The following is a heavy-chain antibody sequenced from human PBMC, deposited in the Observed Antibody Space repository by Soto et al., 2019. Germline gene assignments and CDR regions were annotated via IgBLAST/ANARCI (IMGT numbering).Heavy chain of an antibody. CDR1: GYTFTSYG. CDR2: ISAYNGNT. J-gene: IGHJ6*02. D-gene: IGHD4-17*01. V-gene: IGHV1-18*01. CDR3: ARETELDYGDYADYYYYGMDV. Sequence: QVQLVQSGAEVKKPGASVKVSCKASGYTFTSYGISWVRQAPGQGLEWMGWISAYNGNTNYAQKLQGRVTMTTDTSTSTAYMELRSLRSDDTAVYYCARETELDYGDYADYYYYGMDVWGQGTTVTVSS.